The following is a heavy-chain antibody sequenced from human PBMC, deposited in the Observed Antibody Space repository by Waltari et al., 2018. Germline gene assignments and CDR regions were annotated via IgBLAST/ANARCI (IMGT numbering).Heavy chain of an antibody. Sequence: VQLXESGGGXVQPGRSLRXSCAASGFTFSSYGMHWVRQAPGKGLEWVXVIWYXGSNKYYADSXKGRFTISRDNSQNTLYXQMNSLRAXDTAVXYCASGLGYMDXWGQGTLVTVSS. CDR1: GFTFSSYG. CDR2: IWYXGSNK. J-gene: IGHJ4*02. V-gene: IGHV3-33*01. D-gene: IGHD1-1*01. CDR3: ASGLGYMDX.